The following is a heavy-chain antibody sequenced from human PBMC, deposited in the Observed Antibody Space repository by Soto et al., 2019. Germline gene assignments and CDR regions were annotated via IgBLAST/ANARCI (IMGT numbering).Heavy chain of an antibody. V-gene: IGHV4-34*01. D-gene: IGHD3-10*01. CDR1: GGSFSGYY. J-gene: IGHJ4*02. CDR2: INHSGRT. Sequence: QVQLQQWGAGLLKPSETLSLTCAVYGGSFSGYYWSWIRQSPGKGLEWIGEINHSGRTNYNPCLQRPVPISVDTSKNQFSLKLSSVTAADTAVYYCARVFTPPGSYYIGDYWGQGTQVTVSS. CDR3: ARVFTPPGSYYIGDY.